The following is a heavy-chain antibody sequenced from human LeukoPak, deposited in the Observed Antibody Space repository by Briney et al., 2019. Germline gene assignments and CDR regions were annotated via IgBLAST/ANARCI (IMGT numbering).Heavy chain of an antibody. CDR1: GYTFTGYY. J-gene: IGHJ6*03. Sequence: RRASVKVSCKASGYTFTGYYMHWVRQAPGQGLEWMGWINPNSGGTNYAQKFQGRVTMTRDTSISTAYMELSRLRSDDTAVYYCARDGILRYFDWLSVPTSYYYYYMDVWGKGTTVTISS. D-gene: IGHD3-9*01. V-gene: IGHV1-2*02. CDR3: ARDGILRYFDWLSVPTSYYYYYMDV. CDR2: INPNSGGT.